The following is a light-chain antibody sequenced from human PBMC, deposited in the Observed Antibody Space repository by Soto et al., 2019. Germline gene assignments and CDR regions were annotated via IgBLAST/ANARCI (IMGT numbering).Light chain of an antibody. CDR3: QKYNSAPRA. CDR2: AAS. V-gene: IGKV1-27*01. Sequence: DIQMTQSPSSLSVSVGDRVTITCRASQGVSNYLAWYQQKPGKVPKLLIYAASTLQSGVPARFSGSGSGTDFTLSISSLQPEDVATYYCQKYNSAPRAFGQGTKVEIK. J-gene: IGKJ1*01. CDR1: QGVSNY.